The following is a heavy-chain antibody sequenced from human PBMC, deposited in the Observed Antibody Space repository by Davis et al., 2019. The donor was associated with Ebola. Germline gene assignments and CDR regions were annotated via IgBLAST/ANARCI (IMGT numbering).Heavy chain of an antibody. D-gene: IGHD3-22*01. CDR3: ALGGYYYGPEDY. J-gene: IGHJ4*02. Sequence: ASVKVSCKASGYTFTSYGISWVRQAPGQGLEWMGWISAYNGNTNYAQKLQGRVTMTRNTSISTAYMELSSLRSEDTAVYYCALGGYYYGPEDYWGQGTLVTVSS. V-gene: IGHV1-18*01. CDR1: GYTFTSYG. CDR2: ISAYNGNT.